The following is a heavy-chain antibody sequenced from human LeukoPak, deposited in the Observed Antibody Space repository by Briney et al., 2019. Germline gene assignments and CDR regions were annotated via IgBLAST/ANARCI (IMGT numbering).Heavy chain of an antibody. D-gene: IGHD6-19*01. J-gene: IGHJ4*02. CDR3: ARHSEHSSGWENYFDY. CDR1: GFTFSSYG. CDR2: IWYDGSNK. Sequence: SGGSLRLSCAASGFTFSSYGMHWVRQAPGKGLEWVAVIWYDGSNKYYAVSVKGRFTISRDNSKNTLYLQMNSLRAEDTAVYYCARHSEHSSGWENYFDYWGQGTLVTVSS. V-gene: IGHV3-33*01.